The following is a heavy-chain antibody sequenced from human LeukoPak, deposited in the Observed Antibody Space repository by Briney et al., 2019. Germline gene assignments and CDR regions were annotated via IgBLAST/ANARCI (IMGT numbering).Heavy chain of an antibody. CDR2: ISSGSSTI. CDR1: GFTFSSYS. CDR3: ARVSSGSVPYFDY. J-gene: IGHJ4*02. Sequence: GGSLRLSCAASGFTFSSYSMNWVRQAPGKGLEWVSYISSGSSTIFHADSVKGRFTISRDNAKNSLYLQMNSLRAEDTAVYYCARVSSGSVPYFDYWGQGTLVTVSS. V-gene: IGHV3-48*01. D-gene: IGHD6-25*01.